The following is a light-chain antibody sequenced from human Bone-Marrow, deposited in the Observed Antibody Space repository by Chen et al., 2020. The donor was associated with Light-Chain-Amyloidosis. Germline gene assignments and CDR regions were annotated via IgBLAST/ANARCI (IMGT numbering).Light chain of an antibody. CDR2: EVT. CDR3: SSYTITNTLV. V-gene: IGLV2-14*01. J-gene: IGLJ1*01. CDR1: SSDVGGDNH. Sequence: QSALTQPASVSGSPGHSITISCTGTSSDVGGDNHVSWYQQHPDKAPKLMIYEVTNRPSWVPDRVSGSKSDNTASLTISGLQTEDEADYFCSSYTITNTLVFGSGTRVTVL.